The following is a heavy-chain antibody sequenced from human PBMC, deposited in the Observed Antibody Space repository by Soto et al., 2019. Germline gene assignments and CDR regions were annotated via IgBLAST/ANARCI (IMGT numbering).Heavy chain of an antibody. CDR3: ARMSGTYYVPDY. D-gene: IGHD1-26*01. CDR2: IYHSGST. Sequence: QVQLQESGPRLVEASQTLSLTCTVSNASITSSGYYWSWVRQPPGKRLEWIGYIYHSGSTFYSPSLQSRLXXXXXXXXXXFSLTLRSVTAADTAVYHCARMSGTYYVPDYWGQGTLVTVSS. CDR1: NASITSSGYY. J-gene: IGHJ4*02. V-gene: IGHV4-30-4*01.